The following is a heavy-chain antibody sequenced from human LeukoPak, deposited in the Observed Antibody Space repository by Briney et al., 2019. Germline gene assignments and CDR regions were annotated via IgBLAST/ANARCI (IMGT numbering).Heavy chain of an antibody. J-gene: IGHJ3*02. V-gene: IGHV3-23*01. CDR1: GFTFSSYA. Sequence: PGGSLRLSCAASGFTFSSYAMSWVRQAPGKGLEWVSAISGSGGSTYYADSVKGRFTISRDNSKNTLYLQMNSLRAEDTAVYYCAKSWIVVVITMDAFDIWGQGTMVTVSS. D-gene: IGHD3-22*01. CDR2: ISGSGGST. CDR3: AKSWIVVVITMDAFDI.